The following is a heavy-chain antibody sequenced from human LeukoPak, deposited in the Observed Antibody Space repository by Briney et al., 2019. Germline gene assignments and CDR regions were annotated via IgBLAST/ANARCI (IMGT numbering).Heavy chain of an antibody. J-gene: IGHJ3*02. D-gene: IGHD3-10*01. CDR2: IKEDGSVK. Sequence: GGSLRLSCEASGFTFSIYWMTWVRQAPGKGLEWVANIKEDGSVKQYMDSVKGRFTISRDNAKSSLYLQMNSLRAEDTAVYYCAREISPTMVRGVIITDAFDIWGQGTMVTVSS. CDR3: AREISPTMVRGVIITDAFDI. V-gene: IGHV3-7*03. CDR1: GFTFSIYW.